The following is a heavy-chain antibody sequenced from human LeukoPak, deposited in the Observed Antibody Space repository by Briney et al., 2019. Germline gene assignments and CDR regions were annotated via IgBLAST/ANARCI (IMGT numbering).Heavy chain of an antibody. CDR2: IIPIFGTA. J-gene: IGHJ6*03. CDR1: GGTFSSYA. Sequence: GASVKVSCKASGGTFSSYAISWVRQAPGQGLEWMGGIIPIFGTANYAQKFQGRVTITADESTSTAYMELSSLRSEDTAVYYCASYGSWYLGTDYMDVWGKGTTVTVSS. CDR3: ASYGSWYLGTDYMDV. D-gene: IGHD6-13*01. V-gene: IGHV1-69*13.